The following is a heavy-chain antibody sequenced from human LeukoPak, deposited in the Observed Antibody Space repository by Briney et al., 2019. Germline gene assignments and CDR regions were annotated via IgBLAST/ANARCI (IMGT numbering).Heavy chain of an antibody. J-gene: IGHJ4*02. CDR3: ARGQGTVTTH. D-gene: IGHD4-17*01. CDR1: GGSFSGYY. CDR2: INHSGSA. V-gene: IGHV4-34*01. Sequence: SETLSLTCAVSGGSFSGYYWTWIRQPPGKGLEWIGEINHSGSANYSPSHSSRVTISLDMSENQFSLKLTSVTAADTAVYYCARGQGTVTTHWGQGTLVTVSS.